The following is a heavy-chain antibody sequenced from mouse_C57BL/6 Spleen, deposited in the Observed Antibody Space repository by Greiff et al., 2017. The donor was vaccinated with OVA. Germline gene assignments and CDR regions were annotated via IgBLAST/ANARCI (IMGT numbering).Heavy chain of an antibody. J-gene: IGHJ2*01. D-gene: IGHD1-1*01. Sequence: EVHLVESEGGLVQPGSSMKLSCTASGFTFSDYYMAWVRQVPEKGLEWVANINYDGSSTYYLDSLKSRFIISRDNAKNILYLQMSSLKSEDTATYYCAREDYGSYFDYWGQGTTLTVSS. CDR1: GFTFSDYY. V-gene: IGHV5-16*01. CDR3: AREDYGSYFDY. CDR2: INYDGSST.